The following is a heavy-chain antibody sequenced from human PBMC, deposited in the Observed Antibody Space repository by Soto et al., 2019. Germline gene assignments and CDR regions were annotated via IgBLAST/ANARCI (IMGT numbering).Heavy chain of an antibody. V-gene: IGHV1-18*01. CDR1: GYTFTSYG. CDR2: ICAYNGNK. J-gene: IGHJ4*02. Sequence: QVQLVQSGAEVKKPWASVKVSCKASGYTFTSYGISWVRKAPGQGLEWMGWICAYNGNKNKAQQLQGRVTMTTDTTTCKAYMELRSLSSDDTAVYYCARDGPPEDYWGQGTLVTVSS. CDR3: ARDGPPEDY.